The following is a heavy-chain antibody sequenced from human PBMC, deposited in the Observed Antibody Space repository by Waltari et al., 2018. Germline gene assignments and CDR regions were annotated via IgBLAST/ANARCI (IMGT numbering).Heavy chain of an antibody. CDR1: GGSISSYY. V-gene: IGHV4-59*01. J-gene: IGHJ4*02. CDR3: ARDPAAAGYFDY. Sequence: QVQLQESGPGLVKPSETLSLTCTVSGGSISSYYWSWIRQPPGKGLEWIGYIYYSGSTNYNPSLKSRVTISVDTSKNQFSLKLSSVTAADTAVYYCARDPAAAGYFDYWGQGTLVTVSS. D-gene: IGHD6-13*01. CDR2: IYYSGST.